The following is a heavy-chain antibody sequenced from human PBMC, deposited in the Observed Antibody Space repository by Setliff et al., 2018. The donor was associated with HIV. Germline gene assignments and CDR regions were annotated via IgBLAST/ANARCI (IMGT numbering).Heavy chain of an antibody. V-gene: IGHV4-39*07. Sequence: PSETLSLTCTVSGDSITSTNYYWGWIRQPPGKGLEWIGSISYSGSTYYKSSLKSRVTISVDASKNHFSLKLSSETAADTAVYYCARCPVLLWFGKISGVDWFDPWGQGALVTVSS. CDR2: ISYSGST. J-gene: IGHJ5*02. CDR3: ARCPVLLWFGKISGVDWFDP. D-gene: IGHD3-10*01. CDR1: GDSITSTNYY.